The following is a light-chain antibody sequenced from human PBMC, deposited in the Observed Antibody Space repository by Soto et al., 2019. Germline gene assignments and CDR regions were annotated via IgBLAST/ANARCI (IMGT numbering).Light chain of an antibody. V-gene: IGKV4-1*01. CDR1: QSVLYSSNNKNY. CDR2: WAS. J-gene: IGKJ2*01. CDR3: QQYYSTPPYT. Sequence: DIVMTQSPDSLAVSLGERATINCKSSQSVLYSSNNKNYLAWYQQKPGQPPKLLIYWASTRESGVPDRFSGNEYGTDFTLTISSLQAEDVAVYYCQQYYSTPPYTFGQGTKLEIK.